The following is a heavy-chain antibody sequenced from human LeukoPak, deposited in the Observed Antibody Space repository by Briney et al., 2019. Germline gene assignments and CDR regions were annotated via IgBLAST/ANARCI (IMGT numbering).Heavy chain of an antibody. D-gene: IGHD5-24*01. V-gene: IGHV3-11*01. CDR1: GFSLNYYY. CDR2: SSSTGNSI. Sequence: GGSLRLSCAATGFSLNYYYMSWIRQAPGKGLEWVAYSSSTGNSIFYADSVKGRFTISRDHSKNSLSLQLNCLRAEDTAVYYCAKGGIRDGYWFDHWGQGTLVTVSS. J-gene: IGHJ5*02. CDR3: AKGGIRDGYWFDH.